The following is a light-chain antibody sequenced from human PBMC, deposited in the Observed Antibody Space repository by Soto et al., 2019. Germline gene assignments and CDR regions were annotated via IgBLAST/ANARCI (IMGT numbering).Light chain of an antibody. CDR3: QSYASSRSLVV. CDR2: GNS. J-gene: IGLJ2*01. Sequence: QSALTQPASVSGSPGQWVTISCTGTSTDIGGCYYVYWYQQLPGTAPKLIIYGNSNRPSGVPNRFSGSKSGTSASLAISGLQAEDEADYYCQSYASSRSLVVFGGGTKLTVL. V-gene: IGLV1-40*01. CDR1: STDIGGCYY.